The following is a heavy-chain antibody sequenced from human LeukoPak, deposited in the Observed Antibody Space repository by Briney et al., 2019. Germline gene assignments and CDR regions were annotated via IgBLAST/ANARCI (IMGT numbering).Heavy chain of an antibody. CDR3: ARDRGSYSDY. CDR2: IHSSGSA. CDR1: GASITTYY. Sequence: KSSETLSLTCTVSGASITTYYWSWIRQPPGKGLEYIGRIHSSGSANYNPSLKSRVTMSVDTSKNQFSLKLSSVTAADTAVYYCARDRGSYSDYWGQGTLVTVSS. D-gene: IGHD1-26*01. J-gene: IGHJ4*02. V-gene: IGHV4-4*07.